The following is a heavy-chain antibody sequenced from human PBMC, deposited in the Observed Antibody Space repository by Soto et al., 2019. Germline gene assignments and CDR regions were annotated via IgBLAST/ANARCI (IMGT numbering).Heavy chain of an antibody. CDR2: ISYDGSNK. J-gene: IGHJ4*02. CDR1: GFTFSSYA. CDR3: ARELSAVSDHKSIDD. Sequence: QVQLVESGGGVVQPGRSLRLSCAASGFTFSSYAMHWVRQAPGKGLEWVAVISYDGSNKYYADSVKGRFTISRDNSKNTLYLQMNSLRAEDTAVYYCARELSAVSDHKSIDDWGQGTPVTVSS. V-gene: IGHV3-30-3*01.